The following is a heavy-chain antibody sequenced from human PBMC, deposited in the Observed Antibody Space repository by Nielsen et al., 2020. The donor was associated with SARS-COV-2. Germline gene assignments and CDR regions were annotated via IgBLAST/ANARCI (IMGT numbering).Heavy chain of an antibody. CDR2: IYYSGST. CDR1: GGSISSGDYY. CDR3: AREQVAGGFDY. J-gene: IGHJ4*02. V-gene: IGHV4-31*03. Sequence: SETLSLTCTVSGGSISSGDYYWSWIRQHPGKGLEWIGYIYYSGSTYYNPSLKSRVTISVDTSKNQFSLKLSSVTAADTAVYYCAREQVAGGFDYWGQGTLVTVSS. D-gene: IGHD5-12*01.